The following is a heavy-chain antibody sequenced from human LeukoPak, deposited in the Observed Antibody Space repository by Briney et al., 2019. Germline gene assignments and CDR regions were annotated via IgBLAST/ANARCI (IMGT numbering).Heavy chain of an antibody. CDR1: GGSISSYY. J-gene: IGHJ4*02. D-gene: IGHD3-22*01. V-gene: IGHV4-4*07. Sequence: SETLSLTCTVSGGSISSYYWSWIRQPAGKGREWIGRIYTSGSTNYNPSLKSRVTMSVDTSKNQFSLKLSSVTAADTAVYYCAREELDSSGYYFDFDYWGQGTLVTVSS. CDR2: IYTSGST. CDR3: AREELDSSGYYFDFDY.